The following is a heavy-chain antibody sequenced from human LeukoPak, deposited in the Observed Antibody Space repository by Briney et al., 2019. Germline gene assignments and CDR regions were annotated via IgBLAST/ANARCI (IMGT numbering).Heavy chain of an antibody. D-gene: IGHD3-9*01. V-gene: IGHV3-23*01. Sequence: GGSLRLSCAASGFTFSSYAMSWVRQAPGKGLEWVSAISGSGGSTYYADSVKGRFTISRDNSKDTLYLQMNSLRAEDTAVYYCAKVRYYDILTGYFDYWGQGTLVTVSS. CDR2: ISGSGGST. J-gene: IGHJ4*02. CDR1: GFTFSSYA. CDR3: AKVRYYDILTGYFDY.